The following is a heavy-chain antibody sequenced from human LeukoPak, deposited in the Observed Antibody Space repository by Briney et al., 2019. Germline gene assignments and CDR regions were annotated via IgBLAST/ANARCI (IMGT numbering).Heavy chain of an antibody. J-gene: IGHJ4*02. CDR2: IHYIGST. CDR3: ARLSKDTVVLPAAMAHYFDY. CDR1: GGSISGYY. V-gene: IGHV4-59*08. Sequence: SETLSLTCTVSGGSISGYYWSWIRQPPGKGLQFIGYIHYIGSTNYNPSLESRVTLSVDTSKNQFSLKLRSVTAADTAVYYCARLSKDTVVLPAAMAHYFDYWGQGTLVTVSS. D-gene: IGHD2-2*01.